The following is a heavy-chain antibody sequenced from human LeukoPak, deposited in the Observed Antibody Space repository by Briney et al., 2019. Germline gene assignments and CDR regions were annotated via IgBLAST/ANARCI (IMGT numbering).Heavy chain of an antibody. V-gene: IGHV3-74*01. CDR1: GFTFSSYW. Sequence: SGGSLRLSCTASGFTFSSYWMHWVRQAPGKGLVWVSRINSDGSSTSYADSVKGRFTISRDNAKNSLYLQMNSLRAEDTALYYCAKDISRWLRGFDYWGQGTLVTVSS. CDR2: INSDGSST. CDR3: AKDISRWLRGFDY. J-gene: IGHJ4*02. D-gene: IGHD5-12*01.